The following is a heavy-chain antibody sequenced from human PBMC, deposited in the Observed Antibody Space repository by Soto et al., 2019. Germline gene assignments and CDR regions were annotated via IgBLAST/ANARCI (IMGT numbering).Heavy chain of an antibody. CDR1: GFTFSSYS. J-gene: IGHJ6*02. V-gene: IGHV3-21*04. Sequence: GGSLRLSCAASGFTFSSYSMNWVRQAPGKGLEWVSSISSSSSYIYYADSVKGRFTISRDNSKNTLYLQMNSLRAEDTAVYYCAKVYGDSIYYYGMDVWGQGTTVTVSS. D-gene: IGHD4-17*01. CDR3: AKVYGDSIYYYGMDV. CDR2: ISSSSSYI.